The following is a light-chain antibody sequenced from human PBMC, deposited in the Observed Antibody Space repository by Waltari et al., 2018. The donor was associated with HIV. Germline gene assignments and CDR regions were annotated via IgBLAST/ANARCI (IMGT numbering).Light chain of an antibody. V-gene: IGKV4-1*01. J-gene: IGKJ4*01. CDR2: WAS. Sequence: DIVLTQSPDSLAVSLGGRATIKCKSSQNVWFTSNNRNYLAWYQQKPGHPPKLLFSWASTRESGVPGRFSGGGSGTDFTLTIRSLQAEDVAVYYCQQYYSSPLTFGGGTKVEI. CDR1: QNVWFTSNNRNY. CDR3: QQYYSSPLT.